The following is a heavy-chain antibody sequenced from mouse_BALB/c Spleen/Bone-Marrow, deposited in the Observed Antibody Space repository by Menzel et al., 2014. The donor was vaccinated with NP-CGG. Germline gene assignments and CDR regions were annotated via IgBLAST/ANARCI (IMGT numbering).Heavy chain of an antibody. CDR1: GFELSRYW. Sequence: EVKLMESGGGLVQPGGSLKLSCTASGFELSRYWMSWVRQAPGKGLEWIGEISPNSRTINYTPSLKERFIISRDNAKNTLYLQVSKVRSEDTALYFCARCGYYGWLAYWGQGTLVTVSA. J-gene: IGHJ3*01. CDR2: ISPNSRTI. V-gene: IGHV4-1*02. CDR3: ARCGYYGWLAY. D-gene: IGHD2-3*01.